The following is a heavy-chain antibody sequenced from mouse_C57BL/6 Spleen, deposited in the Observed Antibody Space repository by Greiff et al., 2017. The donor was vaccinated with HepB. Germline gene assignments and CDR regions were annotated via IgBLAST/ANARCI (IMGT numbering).Heavy chain of an antibody. Sequence: QVQLQQPGAELVKPGASVKLSCKASGYTFTSYWMQWVKQRPGQGLEWIGEIDPSDSYTNYNQKFKGKATLTVDTSSSTAYMQLSSLTSEDSAVYYCARHGYYYWGQGTTLTVSS. CDR3: ARHGYYY. V-gene: IGHV1-50*01. J-gene: IGHJ2*01. D-gene: IGHD2-3*01. CDR1: GYTFTSYW. CDR2: IDPSDSYT.